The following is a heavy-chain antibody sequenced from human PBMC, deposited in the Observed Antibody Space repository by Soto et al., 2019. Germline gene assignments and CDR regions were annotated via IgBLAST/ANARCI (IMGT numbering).Heavy chain of an antibody. D-gene: IGHD3-22*01. CDR3: ARVVDYYDPYYYYGMDV. V-gene: IGHV3-21*01. J-gene: IGHJ6*02. Sequence: EMQLVESGGGLVKPGGSLRLSCAASGFTFSYYSMNWVRQAPGKGLEWVSSISSSSSYISYADSVKGRFTISRDNAKNSLYLQMNSLRAEDTAVYYCARVVDYYDPYYYYGMDVWGQGTTVTVSS. CDR2: ISSSSSYI. CDR1: GFTFSYYS.